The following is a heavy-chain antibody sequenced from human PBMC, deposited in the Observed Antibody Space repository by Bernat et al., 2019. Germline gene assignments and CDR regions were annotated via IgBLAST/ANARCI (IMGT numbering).Heavy chain of an antibody. J-gene: IGHJ6*03. CDR3: ARGPILWFRKPYYMDV. Sequence: QVQLQQWGAGLLKPSETLSLTCAVYGGSFSGYYWSWIRQPPGKGLEWIGEINHSGSTNYNPSLKSRVTISVDTSKNQFSLKLSSVTAADTAVYYCARGPILWFRKPYYMDVWGKGTTVTVAS. V-gene: IGHV4-34*01. D-gene: IGHD3-10*01. CDR1: GGSFSGYY. CDR2: INHSGST.